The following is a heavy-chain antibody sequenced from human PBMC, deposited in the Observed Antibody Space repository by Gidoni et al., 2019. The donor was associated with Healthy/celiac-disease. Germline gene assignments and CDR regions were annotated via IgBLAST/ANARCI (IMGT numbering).Heavy chain of an antibody. J-gene: IGHJ5*02. CDR1: GYTYTSYY. D-gene: IGHD2-15*01. CDR2: IDPSGGST. V-gene: IGHV1-46*03. Sequence: QVQLVKSGAEVKKPGAAVKVSGKASGYTYTSYYMHWVRQAPGQGLEWMGIIDPSGGSTSYAQTFQGSVTMTRDTSTSTVYMELSSLRSEDSAVYYCARSLVAATPMWWFDPWGQGTLVTVSS. CDR3: ARSLVAATPMWWFDP.